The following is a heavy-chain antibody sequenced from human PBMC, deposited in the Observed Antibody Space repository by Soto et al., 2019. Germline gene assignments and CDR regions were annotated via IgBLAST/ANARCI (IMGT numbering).Heavy chain of an antibody. V-gene: IGHV4-39*01. CDR1: GGSISSSSYY. Sequence: SETLSLTCTVSGGSISSSSYYWGWIRQPPGKGLEWIGSIYYSGSTYYNPSLKSRVTISVDTSKNQFSLKLSSVTAADTAVYYCAGDSDYGDYYYGMDVWGQGTTVTVSS. CDR3: AGDSDYGDYYYGMDV. D-gene: IGHD4-17*01. J-gene: IGHJ6*02. CDR2: IYYSGST.